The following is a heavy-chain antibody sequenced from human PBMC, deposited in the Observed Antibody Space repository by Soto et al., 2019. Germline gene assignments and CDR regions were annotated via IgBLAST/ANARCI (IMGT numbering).Heavy chain of an antibody. CDR2: IIPIFGTA. V-gene: IGHV1-69*12. Sequence: QVQLVQSGAEVKKPGSSVKVSCKASGGTLSSYAISWVRQAPGKGLEWMGGIIPIFGTATYAQKFQGRVTITADESTSTAYMELSSLRSEDTAVYYCARESRYCSGGSCYFLPGIDYWGQGTLVTVSS. D-gene: IGHD2-15*01. CDR1: GGTLSSYA. J-gene: IGHJ4*02. CDR3: ARESRYCSGGSCYFLPGIDY.